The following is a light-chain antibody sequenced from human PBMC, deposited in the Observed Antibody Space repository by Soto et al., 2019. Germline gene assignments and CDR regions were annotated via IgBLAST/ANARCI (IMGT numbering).Light chain of an antibody. CDR1: QTISNRY. CDR3: QQFGGSHTIS. Sequence: IVLTQSPGTRSLSPEERATLSCIAIQTISNRYLAWYQQKPGQAPRLLIYGASSRAPGIPNRFSRSGSGTDFTLTISRLETEDFAVYYCQQFGGSHTISFGHGTKVDIK. CDR2: GAS. V-gene: IGKV3-20*01. J-gene: IGKJ1*01.